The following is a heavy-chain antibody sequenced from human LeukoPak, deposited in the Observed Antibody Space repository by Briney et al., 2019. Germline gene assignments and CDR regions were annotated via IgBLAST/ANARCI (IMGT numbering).Heavy chain of an antibody. CDR2: ISSSGSNI. Sequence: PGGSLRLSCAASGFTFSSYEMNWVRQAPGKGLEWVSYISSSGSNIYYADSVKGRFTISRDNAKNSLYLQMNSLRAEDTAVYYCARRLDGDYWGQGTLVTVSS. D-gene: IGHD1-1*01. CDR3: ARRLDGDY. J-gene: IGHJ4*02. V-gene: IGHV3-48*03. CDR1: GFTFSSYE.